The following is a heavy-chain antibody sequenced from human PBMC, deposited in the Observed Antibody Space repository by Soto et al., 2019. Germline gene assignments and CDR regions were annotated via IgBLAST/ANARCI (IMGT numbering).Heavy chain of an antibody. D-gene: IGHD5-18*01. V-gene: IGHV6-1*01. CDR3: ARHTANDQNVFHYYYGMDV. J-gene: IGHJ6*02. Sequence: SQTLSLTCVISGDSVTGNTAGWNWIRQSPSRGLEWLGRTYYRSKWYYDYAGSVKGRMTINPDTSRNQFSLQLNSVSPEDTAVYYCARHTANDQNVFHYYYGMDVWGQGTTVTVS. CDR1: GDSVTGNTAG. CDR2: TYYRSKWYY.